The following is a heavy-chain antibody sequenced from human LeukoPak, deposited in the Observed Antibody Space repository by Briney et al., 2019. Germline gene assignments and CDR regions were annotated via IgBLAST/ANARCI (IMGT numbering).Heavy chain of an antibody. CDR1: GFTFSDYY. Sequence: LRLSCAASGFTFSDYYMSWIRQAPGKGLEWIGYIYHSGSTYYNPSLKSRVTISVDRSKNQFSLKLSSVTAADTAVYYCARGLAFDYWGQGTLVTVSS. J-gene: IGHJ4*02. CDR2: IYHSGST. CDR3: ARGLAFDY. D-gene: IGHD6-13*01. V-gene: IGHV4-30-2*01.